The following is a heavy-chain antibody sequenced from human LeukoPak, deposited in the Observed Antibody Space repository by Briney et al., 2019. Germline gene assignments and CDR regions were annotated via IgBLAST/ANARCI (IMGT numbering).Heavy chain of an antibody. J-gene: IGHJ4*02. D-gene: IGHD3-3*01. CDR1: GYTFTSYY. V-gene: IGHV1-46*01. CDR2: INPSGGST. CDR3: ARANTRRGYSDY. Sequence: ASVKVSCKASGYTFTSYYMHWVRQAPGQGLEWMGIINPSGGSTSYAQKFQGRVTMTRDMSTSTVYMELSSLRSEDTAVYYCARANTRRGYSDYWGQGTLVTVSS.